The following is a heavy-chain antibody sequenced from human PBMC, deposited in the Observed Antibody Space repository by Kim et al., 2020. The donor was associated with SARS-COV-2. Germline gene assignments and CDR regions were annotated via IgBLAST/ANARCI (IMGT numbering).Heavy chain of an antibody. CDR2: IYYSGST. Sequence: SETLSLTCTVSGGSISSYYWSWIRQPPGKGLEWIGYIYYSGSTNYNPSLKSRVTISVDTSKNQFSLKLSSVTAADTAVYYCARESIGIAAAGTGFDYWGQGTLVTVSS. CDR3: ARESIGIAAAGTGFDY. J-gene: IGHJ4*02. CDR1: GGSISSYY. V-gene: IGHV4-59*01. D-gene: IGHD6-13*01.